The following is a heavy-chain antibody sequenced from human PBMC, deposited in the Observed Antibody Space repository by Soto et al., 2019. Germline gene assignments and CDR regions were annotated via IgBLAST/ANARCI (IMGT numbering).Heavy chain of an antibody. J-gene: IGHJ4*02. CDR2: ISWNSGSI. CDR1: GFTFDDYA. D-gene: IGHD4-17*01. CDR3: AKDIGSTVTPYVDY. Sequence: PGGSLRLSCAASGFTFDDYAMHWVRQAPGKGLEWVSGISWNSGSIGYADSVKGRFTISRDNAKNSLYLQMNSLRAEDTALYYCAKDIGSTVTPYVDYWGQGTLVTVSS. V-gene: IGHV3-9*01.